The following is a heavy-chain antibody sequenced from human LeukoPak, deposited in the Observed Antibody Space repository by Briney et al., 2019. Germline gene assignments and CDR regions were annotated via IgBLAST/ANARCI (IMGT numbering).Heavy chain of an antibody. CDR3: ARGDPWVQLWLSEYGMDV. Sequence: ASVKVSCKASGYTFTSYDINWVRQATGQGLEWMGWMNPNSGNTGYAQKFQGRVTMTRNTSISTAYMELSSLRSEDTAVYYCARGDPWVQLWLSEYGMDVWGQGTTVTVSS. J-gene: IGHJ6*02. CDR2: MNPNSGNT. CDR1: GYTFTSYD. D-gene: IGHD5-18*01. V-gene: IGHV1-8*01.